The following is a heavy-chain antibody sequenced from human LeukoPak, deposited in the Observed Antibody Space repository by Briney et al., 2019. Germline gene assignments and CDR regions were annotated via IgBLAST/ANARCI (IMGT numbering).Heavy chain of an antibody. V-gene: IGHV3-7*01. CDR1: GFTSSNYW. J-gene: IGHJ4*02. CDR2: IKQDGSEK. Sequence: GGSLRLSCAASGFTSSNYWMNWVRQAPGKGLEWVASIKQDGSEKNYVDSVMGRFTISRDTAKNSLYLQMNSLRVEDTAVYYCARDRGGSGSYEFDYWGQGTLVTVSS. D-gene: IGHD6-25*01. CDR3: ARDRGGSGSYEFDY.